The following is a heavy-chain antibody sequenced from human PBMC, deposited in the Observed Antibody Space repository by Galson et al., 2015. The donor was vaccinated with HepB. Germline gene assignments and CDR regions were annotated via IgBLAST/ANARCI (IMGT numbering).Heavy chain of an antibody. CDR3: ARDRGGYYDSSGPGAFDT. CDR2: IIPVFDTP. J-gene: IGHJ3*02. CDR1: GGTFSSYA. Sequence: SVKVSCKASGGTFSSYAISWVRQAPGQGLEWMGGIIPVFDTPIYAQKLQDRVTITADESTSTAYMELRSLRSEDTAIYYCARDRGGYYDSSGPGAFDTWGQGTMVTVSS. D-gene: IGHD3-22*01. V-gene: IGHV1-69*13.